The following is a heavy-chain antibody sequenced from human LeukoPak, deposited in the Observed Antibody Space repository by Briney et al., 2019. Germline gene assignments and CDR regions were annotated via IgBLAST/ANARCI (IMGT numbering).Heavy chain of an antibody. CDR2: ISYDGSNK. CDR3: AKVVSSSWYDYYYYMDV. Sequence: GGSLRLSCAASGFTFSSYAMHWVRQAPGKGLEWVAVISYDGSNKYYADSVKGRFTISRDNSKNTLYLQMNSLRAEDTAVYYCAKVVSSSWYDYYYYMDVWGKGTTVTVSS. J-gene: IGHJ6*03. D-gene: IGHD6-13*01. CDR1: GFTFSSYA. V-gene: IGHV3-30-3*01.